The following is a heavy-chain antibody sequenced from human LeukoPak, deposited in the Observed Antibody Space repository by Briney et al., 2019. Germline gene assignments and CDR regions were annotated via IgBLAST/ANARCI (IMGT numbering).Heavy chain of an antibody. D-gene: IGHD3-3*01. CDR1: GLTFSSYA. J-gene: IGHJ4*02. V-gene: IGHV3-30-3*01. Sequence: GRSLRLSCAAAGLTFSSYAMHWVRQAPGKGLEWAAVISYDGSNKYYADSVKGRFTISRDNSKNTLYLQMNSLRAEHPAVYYCARDGDFWSGYYTGHADYWGQGPLVTVSS. CDR2: ISYDGSNK. CDR3: ARDGDFWSGYYTGHADY.